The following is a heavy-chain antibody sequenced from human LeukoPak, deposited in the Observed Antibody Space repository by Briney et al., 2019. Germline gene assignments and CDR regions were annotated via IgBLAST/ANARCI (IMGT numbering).Heavy chain of an antibody. V-gene: IGHV1-18*01. Sequence: ASVKVSCKASGYTFTSYGISWVRQAPGQGLEWMGWISAYNGNTNYAQKLQGRVTMTTDTSTSTAYMELRSLRSDDTAVYYCAREGRITGTTWRDAFDIRGQGTMVTVSS. J-gene: IGHJ3*02. CDR2: ISAYNGNT. CDR3: AREGRITGTTWRDAFDI. CDR1: GYTFTSYG. D-gene: IGHD1-7*01.